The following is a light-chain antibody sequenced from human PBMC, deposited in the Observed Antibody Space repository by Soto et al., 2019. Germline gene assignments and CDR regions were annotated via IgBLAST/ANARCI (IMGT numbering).Light chain of an antibody. Sequence: QSALTQPASVSGSPGQSITISCTGTSRDVGGYTLVSWYQQYPGKAPKLMIYEGSKRPSGVSHRFSGSKSGNTASLTISGLQAEDGADYYCCSYAGSSRSVFGTGTKLTVL. J-gene: IGLJ1*01. CDR2: EGS. CDR1: SRDVGGYTL. CDR3: CSYAGSSRSV. V-gene: IGLV2-23*01.